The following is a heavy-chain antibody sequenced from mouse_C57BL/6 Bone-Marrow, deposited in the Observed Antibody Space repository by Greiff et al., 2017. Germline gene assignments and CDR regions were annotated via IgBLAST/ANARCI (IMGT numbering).Heavy chain of an antibody. CDR3: ARSYYVNFYYFDS. Sequence: VQLQQSGPELVKPGASVKIPCKASGYTFTDYNMDWVKQSHGKSLEWIGDINPNNGGTIYNQKFKGKATLTVDKSSSTAYMELRSLTSEDTAVYYCARSYYVNFYYFDSWGQGATLSHSS. CDR1: GYTFTDYN. CDR2: INPNNGGT. J-gene: IGHJ2*01. D-gene: IGHD2-10*01. V-gene: IGHV1-18*01.